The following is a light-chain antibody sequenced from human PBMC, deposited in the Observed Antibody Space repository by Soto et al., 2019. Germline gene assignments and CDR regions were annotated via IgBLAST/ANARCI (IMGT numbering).Light chain of an antibody. J-gene: IGKJ1*01. CDR2: AAS. CDR3: QQSYSTSWT. CDR1: QSISSY. Sequence: DIQMSQSPSSLSASVGDRVTITCRASQSISSYLNWYQQKPGKAPKLLIYAASRLQSGVPSRFSGSGSGTDFTLTISSLQSEDFATYYCQQSYSTSWTFGQGTKVDI. V-gene: IGKV1-39*01.